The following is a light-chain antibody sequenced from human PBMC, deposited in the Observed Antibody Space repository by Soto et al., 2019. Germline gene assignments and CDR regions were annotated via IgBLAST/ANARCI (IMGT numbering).Light chain of an antibody. CDR2: EVS. J-gene: IGLJ2*01. CDR1: SSDVGSYNR. CDR3: SSYTTNSTVV. V-gene: IGLV2-18*02. Sequence: QSALTQPPSMSGSPGQSVTISCTGTSSDVGSYNRVSWYQQPPGTAPKLMIYEVSNRPSGVPDRFSGSKSGNTASLTISGLQAEDEADYYCSSYTTNSTVVFGGGTKLTVL.